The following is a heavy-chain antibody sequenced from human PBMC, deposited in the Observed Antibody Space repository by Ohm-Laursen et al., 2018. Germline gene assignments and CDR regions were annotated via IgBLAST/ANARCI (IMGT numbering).Heavy chain of an antibody. J-gene: IGHJ5*02. CDR2: IYHSGST. V-gene: IGHV4-38-2*01. CDR1: GYSISSGYL. Sequence: GILSLTCAVSGYSISSGYLWGWIRQPPGKGLEWIGPIYHSGSTYYNPSLKSRFTISVETSKNQFSLKLSSVTAADTALYYCARGLWWFDPWGQGTLVTVSS. CDR3: ARGLWWFDP.